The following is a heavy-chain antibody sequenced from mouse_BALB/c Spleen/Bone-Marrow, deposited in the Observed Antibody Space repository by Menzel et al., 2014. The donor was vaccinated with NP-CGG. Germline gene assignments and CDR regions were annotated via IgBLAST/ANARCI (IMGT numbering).Heavy chain of an antibody. Sequence: EVNVVESGGGLVQPGDSLRLSCATSGFTFSDFYMEGVRQPPGKRLEWIAASRNKAKHYTTEYSASVKVRFIVSRDTTQSILYLQMNALRAEDPAIYYCARDVGYGNFFVYWGQGTLVTVSA. V-gene: IGHV7-1*02. CDR1: GFTFSDFY. CDR3: ARDVGYGNFFVY. D-gene: IGHD2-10*02. CDR2: SRNKAKHYTT. J-gene: IGHJ3*01.